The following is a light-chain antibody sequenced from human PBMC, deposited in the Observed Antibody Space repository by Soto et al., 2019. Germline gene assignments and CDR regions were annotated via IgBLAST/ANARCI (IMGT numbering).Light chain of an antibody. CDR3: MQALETHVA. CDR1: QSILNSDGNNY. Sequence: DIVMTQSPLSLPVTPGEPASISCRSSQSILNSDGNNYLDWYLQKPGPSPQLLIHLGSNRASGVPDRFSGRGSGTDFTLKISRVDAEDVGVYYCMQALETHVAFGQGTKVDI. CDR2: LGS. J-gene: IGKJ1*01. V-gene: IGKV2-28*01.